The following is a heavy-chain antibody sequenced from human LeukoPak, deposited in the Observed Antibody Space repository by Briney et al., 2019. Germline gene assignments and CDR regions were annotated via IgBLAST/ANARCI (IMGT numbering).Heavy chain of an antibody. J-gene: IGHJ3*02. D-gene: IGHD4-17*01. CDR3: ARARGPGGDLAFDI. Sequence: GGSLRLSCAASGFTVSTNYLSWVHQAPGKGLDWVSVIYTGGSTFYADSVKGRFTISRDNSKNTLYLQMNSLRAEDTAVYYCARARGPGGDLAFDIWGQGTMVTVSS. CDR2: IYTGGST. CDR1: GFTVSTNY. V-gene: IGHV3-66*01.